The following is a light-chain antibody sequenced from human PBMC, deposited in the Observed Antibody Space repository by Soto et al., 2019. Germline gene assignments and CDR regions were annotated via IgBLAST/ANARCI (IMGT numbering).Light chain of an antibody. J-gene: IGLJ1*01. Sequence: QSVLTQPPSASGTPGQRVTISCSGSSSNIGSNYVYWYQQLPGTAPKLLIYRNNQRPSGVPDRFSGSKSGTSASLAISGLRSEDEADYYCAAWDDSVSNVFGTGTKVTVL. CDR2: RNN. CDR1: SSNIGSNY. CDR3: AAWDDSVSNV. V-gene: IGLV1-47*01.